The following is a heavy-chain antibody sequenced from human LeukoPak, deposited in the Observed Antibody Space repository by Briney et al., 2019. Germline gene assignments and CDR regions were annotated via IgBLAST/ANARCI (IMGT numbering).Heavy chain of an antibody. D-gene: IGHD2-15*01. Sequence: VASVKVSCKASGYTFTSYGISWVRQAPGQGLEWMGWISAYNGNTNYAQKLQGRVTMTTDTSTSTAYMELRSLRSDDTAVYYCARDLSSSGGSCYFGFDYYYGMDVWGQGTLVTVSS. CDR3: ARDLSSSGGSCYFGFDYYYGMDV. CDR1: GYTFTSYG. CDR2: ISAYNGNT. J-gene: IGHJ6*02. V-gene: IGHV1-18*01.